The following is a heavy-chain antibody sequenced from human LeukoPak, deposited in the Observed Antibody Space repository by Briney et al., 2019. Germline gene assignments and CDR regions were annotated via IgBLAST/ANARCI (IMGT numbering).Heavy chain of an antibody. CDR3: ARTARYDSGWYGGVSSHYYMDV. Sequence: KPSEALSLTCTVSGASISNYYWTWIRQPPGKGLEWIGHTYYTGSTNYNPSLKSRVTISVDTSKNEFSLTLTSVTAADTAVYYCARTARYDSGWYGGVSSHYYMDVWGQGTTVTVSS. D-gene: IGHD6-19*01. V-gene: IGHV4-59*01. J-gene: IGHJ6*03. CDR2: TYYTGST. CDR1: GASISNYY.